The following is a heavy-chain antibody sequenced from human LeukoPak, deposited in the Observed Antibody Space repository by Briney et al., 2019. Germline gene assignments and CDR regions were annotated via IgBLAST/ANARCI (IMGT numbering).Heavy chain of an antibody. Sequence: ASVKVSCKASGYTFTSYGISWLRQPPGQELAWMGWISAYNGNTNYAQKLQGRVTMTTDTSTSTAYMELRSLRSDDTAVYYCARDCVLWFGELLHDAFDIWGQGTMVTVSS. CDR3: ARDCVLWFGELLHDAFDI. D-gene: IGHD3-10*01. J-gene: IGHJ3*02. CDR1: GYTFTSYG. V-gene: IGHV1-18*01. CDR2: ISAYNGNT.